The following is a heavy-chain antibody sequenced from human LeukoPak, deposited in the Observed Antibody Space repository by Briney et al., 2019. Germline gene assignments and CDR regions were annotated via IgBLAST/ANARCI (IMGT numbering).Heavy chain of an antibody. J-gene: IGHJ4*02. CDR1: GVTVTRYW. V-gene: IGHV3-74*01. CDR3: AGGLGGIAGS. Sequence: GGSLRLSCAASGVTVTRYWMHWVRQGPAKGLDLVSLIKEDGRITTHADSVTGGFTISRDNASDTLYLQLNSTRSADTAVYYCAGGLGGIAGSWGQGTLVTVSS. CDR2: IKEDGRIT. D-gene: IGHD1-26*01.